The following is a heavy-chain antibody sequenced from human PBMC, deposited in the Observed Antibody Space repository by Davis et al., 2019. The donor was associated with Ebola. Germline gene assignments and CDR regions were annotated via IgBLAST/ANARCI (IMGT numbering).Heavy chain of an antibody. CDR3: ASAYDADY. Sequence: GGSLRLSCAASGFTFSNYWMSWVRQAPGKGLEWVANIKQDGSAKFYVDSVKGRFTISRDNAKNSLYLQMNSLRAEDTAVYYCASAYDADYWGQGTLVTVSS. CDR2: IKQDGSAK. D-gene: IGHD3-22*01. CDR1: GFTFSNYW. V-gene: IGHV3-7*01. J-gene: IGHJ4*02.